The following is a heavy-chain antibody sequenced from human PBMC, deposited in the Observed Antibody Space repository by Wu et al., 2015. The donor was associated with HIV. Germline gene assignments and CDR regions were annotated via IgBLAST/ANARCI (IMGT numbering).Heavy chain of an antibody. V-gene: IGHV1-69*13. CDR2: IIPIFGTA. J-gene: IGHJ5*02. D-gene: IGHD6-13*01. CDR1: GGTFSSYA. CDR3: AREDLGPYSSSYRGFRRGWFDP. Sequence: QVQLVQSGAEVKKPGSSVKVSCKASGGTFSSYAISWVRQAPGQGLEWMGRIIPIFGTANYAQKFQGRVTITADESTSTAYMELSSLRSEDTAVYYCAREDLGPYSSSYRGFRRGWFDPGAREPWSPSPQ.